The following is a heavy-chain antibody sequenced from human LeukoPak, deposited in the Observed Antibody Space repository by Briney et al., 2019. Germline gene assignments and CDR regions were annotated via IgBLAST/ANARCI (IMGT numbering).Heavy chain of an antibody. CDR1: GSTFSNYA. D-gene: IGHD1-7*01. CDR2: ISGSGGST. Sequence: GGSLRLSCAASGSTFSNYAMSWVRQAPGKGLEWVSGISGSGGSTNYADSVKGRFTISRDNSKNTLYLQMNSLRAEDTAVYYCGKGKLELPYYFDYWGQGTLVTVSS. CDR3: GKGKLELPYYFDY. J-gene: IGHJ4*02. V-gene: IGHV3-23*01.